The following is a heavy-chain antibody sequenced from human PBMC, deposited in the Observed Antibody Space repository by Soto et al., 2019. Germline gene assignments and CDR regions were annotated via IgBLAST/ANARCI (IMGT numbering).Heavy chain of an antibody. CDR3: AKDGNWLDVYYDV. V-gene: IGHV3-23*01. J-gene: IGHJ4*02. CDR1: GIEFSNYA. D-gene: IGHD3-16*01. Sequence: VPLLESGGGLVQPGGSLRLSCVGSGIEFSNYAMSWVRQAPGKGLEWVSIVSASGRSRYHADSVKGRFTISRDNSKNTLYLHMTNLRAEDTAVYYCAKDGNWLDVYYDVWGQGTPVTVSS. CDR2: VSASGRSR.